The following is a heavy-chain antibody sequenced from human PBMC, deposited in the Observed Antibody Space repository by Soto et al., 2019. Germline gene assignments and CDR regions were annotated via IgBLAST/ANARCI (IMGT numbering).Heavy chain of an antibody. Sequence: SVKVSCKASGGTFSSYAISWVRQAPGQGLEWMGGIIPIFGTANYAQKFQGRVTITADESTSTAYMELSSLRSEDTAVYYCARDTHYGSGPSRELWGQGTLVTVSS. CDR2: IIPIFGTA. CDR3: ARDTHYGSGPSREL. V-gene: IGHV1-69*13. D-gene: IGHD3-10*01. CDR1: GGTFSSYA. J-gene: IGHJ4*02.